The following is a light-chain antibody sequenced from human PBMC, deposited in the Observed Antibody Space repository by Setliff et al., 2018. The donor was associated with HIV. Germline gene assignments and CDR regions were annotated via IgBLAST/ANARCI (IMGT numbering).Light chain of an antibody. CDR2: DVT. J-gene: IGLJ1*01. Sequence: QSVLTQPASVSGSPGQSITISCTGTSSDIVAYNYVSWYQQYPGKAPKLVIDDVTIRPSGVSNRFSGSKSGNTASLTISGLQAEDEGDYYCYSYTAGTSYVFGGGTKVTVL. V-gene: IGLV2-14*03. CDR3: YSYTAGTSYV. CDR1: SSDIVAYNY.